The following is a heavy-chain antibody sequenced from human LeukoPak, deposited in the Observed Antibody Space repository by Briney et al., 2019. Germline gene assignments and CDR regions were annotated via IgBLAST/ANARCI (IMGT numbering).Heavy chain of an antibody. J-gene: IGHJ4*02. Sequence: PGRSLRLSCAASGFTFSSYAMHWVRQAPGKGLEWVAVISYDGSNKYYADSVKGRFTISRDNSKNTLYLQMNSLRAEDTAVYYCARGSGADPYYYDSSGYADYWGQGTLVTVSS. V-gene: IGHV3-30*04. CDR2: ISYDGSNK. CDR1: GFTFSSYA. D-gene: IGHD3-22*01. CDR3: ARGSGADPYYYDSSGYADY.